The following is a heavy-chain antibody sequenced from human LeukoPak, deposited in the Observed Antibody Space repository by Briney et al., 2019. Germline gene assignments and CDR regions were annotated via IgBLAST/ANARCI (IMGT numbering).Heavy chain of an antibody. Sequence: SETLSLTCTVSGGSISSSSYYWGWIRQPPGKGLEWIGSIYYSGSTYYNPSLKSRVTISVDTSKNQFSLKLSSVTAADTAVYYCARDLAYYYDSSGPVNAFDIWGQGTMVAVSS. CDR3: ARDLAYYYDSSGPVNAFDI. D-gene: IGHD3-22*01. CDR2: IYYSGST. CDR1: GGSISSSSYY. V-gene: IGHV4-39*07. J-gene: IGHJ3*02.